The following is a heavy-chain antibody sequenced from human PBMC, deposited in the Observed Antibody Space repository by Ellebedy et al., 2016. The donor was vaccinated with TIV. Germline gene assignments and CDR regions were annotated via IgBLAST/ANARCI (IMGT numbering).Heavy chain of an antibody. J-gene: IGHJ6*02. D-gene: IGHD3-9*01. CDR1: GYTFTGYS. Sequence: AASVKVSCKASGYTFTGYSMHWVRQAPGQGLEWMGWINPSSGGTNYAQNFKGRVTMTRDTSISTAYMELSRLRSDDTAVYYCARDTHPYYDISPGYPHTPTYGMDVWGQGTTVTVSS. V-gene: IGHV1-2*02. CDR2: INPSSGGT. CDR3: ARDTHPYYDISPGYPHTPTYGMDV.